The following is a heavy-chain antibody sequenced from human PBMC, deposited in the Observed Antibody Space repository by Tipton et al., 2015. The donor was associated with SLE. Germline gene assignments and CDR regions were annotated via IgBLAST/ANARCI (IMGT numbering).Heavy chain of an antibody. V-gene: IGHV4-30-2*01. D-gene: IGHD3-16*01. CDR1: GDSMTTAGYS. Sequence: TLSLTCDVYGDSMTTAGYSWTWIRQPPGEGLEWIGYTHQSGSAYYNPSLKSRITISVDKSKTQFSLELRSVTAADTAVYYCARSGPSWGYYYYMDVWGKGTTVTVSS. CDR3: ARSGPSWGYYYYMDV. CDR2: THQSGSA. J-gene: IGHJ6*03.